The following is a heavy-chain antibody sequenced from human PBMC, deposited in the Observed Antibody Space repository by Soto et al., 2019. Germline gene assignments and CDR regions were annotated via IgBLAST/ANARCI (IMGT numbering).Heavy chain of an antibody. CDR3: AGVHHSSGYWAAGAVFDI. J-gene: IGHJ3*02. Sequence: SETLSLTCTVSVGSISSYYWSWIRQPAGKGLEWIGRIYTSGSTNYNPSLKSRVTMSVDTSKNQFSLKLSSVTAADTAVYYCAGVHHSSGYWAAGAVFDIWGQGKMVTVSS. CDR1: VGSISSYY. V-gene: IGHV4-4*07. D-gene: IGHD3-22*01. CDR2: IYTSGST.